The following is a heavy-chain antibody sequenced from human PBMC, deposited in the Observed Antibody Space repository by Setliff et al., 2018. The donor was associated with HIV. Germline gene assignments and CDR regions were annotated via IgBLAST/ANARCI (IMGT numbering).Heavy chain of an antibody. CDR2: INHRGST. J-gene: IGHJ4*02. Sequence: PSETLSLTCAVYGGSFSDYYWTWIRQSPGKGLEWIGEINHRGSTNYNPSLKSRVTVSVDTSKNQFSLKLGSVTAADTAVYYCARESPSSNWFYFDFWGQGTLVTVSS. CDR3: ARESPSSNWFYFDF. D-gene: IGHD6-13*01. V-gene: IGHV4-34*01. CDR1: GGSFSDYY.